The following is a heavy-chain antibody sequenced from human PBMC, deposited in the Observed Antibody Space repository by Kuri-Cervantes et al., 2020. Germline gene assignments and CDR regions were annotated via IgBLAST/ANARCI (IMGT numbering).Heavy chain of an antibody. CDR3: ARHRQYGDYASFDY. V-gene: IGHV4-34*01. J-gene: IGHJ4*02. CDR1: GFTFSSYA. CDR2: IYHSGST. Sequence: ESLKISCAASGFTFSSYAMHWVRQPPGKGLEWIGEIYHSGSTNYNPSLKSRVTISVDKSKNQFSLKLSSATAADTAVYYCARHRQYGDYASFDYWGQGTLVTVSS. D-gene: IGHD4-17*01.